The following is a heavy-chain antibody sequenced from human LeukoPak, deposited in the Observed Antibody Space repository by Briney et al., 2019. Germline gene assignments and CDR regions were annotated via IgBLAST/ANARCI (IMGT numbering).Heavy chain of an antibody. CDR1: GFTFSSYG. D-gene: IGHD4-17*01. J-gene: IGHJ5*02. Sequence: GGSLRLSCAASGFTFSSYGMHWVRQAPGKGLEWVAFIRYDGSNKYYADSVKGRFTISRDNSKNTLYLQMNSLRAEDTAVYYCARVLENYGETDWFDPWGQGTLVTVSS. V-gene: IGHV3-30*02. CDR3: ARVLENYGETDWFDP. CDR2: IRYDGSNK.